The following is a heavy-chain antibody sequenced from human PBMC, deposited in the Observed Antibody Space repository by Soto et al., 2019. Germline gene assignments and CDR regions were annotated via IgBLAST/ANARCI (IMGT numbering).Heavy chain of an antibody. CDR1: GFTFSI. J-gene: IGHJ4*02. V-gene: IGHV3-30-3*01. CDR2: ISHDGNNK. CDR3: ARDDEGGSECDLGY. D-gene: IGHD1-26*01. Sequence: QVQLVESGGGVVQPGRSLRLSCAASGFTFSIMHWVRQTPGKGLEWVAFISHDGNNKYYADSVKGRFTISRDNSENTLYLQMDSLRAEDTAVYYCARDDEGGSECDLGYWGQGTLVTVSS.